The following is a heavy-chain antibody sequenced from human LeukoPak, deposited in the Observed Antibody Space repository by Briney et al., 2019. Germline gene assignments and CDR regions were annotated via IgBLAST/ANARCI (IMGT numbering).Heavy chain of an antibody. V-gene: IGHV3-48*03. CDR1: GFTFSSYE. Sequence: GGSLRLSCAVSGFTFSSYEMNWVRQAPGKGLEWVSYISTGGSTMYYADSVRGRFTISRDNAKNSLYLQMNSLRAEHTAVYYCARGYYDSSGYYNGAYWGQGTLVTVSS. CDR2: ISTGGSTM. CDR3: ARGYYDSSGYYNGAY. D-gene: IGHD3-22*01. J-gene: IGHJ4*02.